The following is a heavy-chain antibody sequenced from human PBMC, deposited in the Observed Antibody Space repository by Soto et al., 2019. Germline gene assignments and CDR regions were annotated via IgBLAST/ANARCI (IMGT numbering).Heavy chain of an antibody. V-gene: IGHV4-59*01. D-gene: IGHD3-22*01. J-gene: IGHJ4*02. Sequence: SETLSLTCTVSGGSISSYYWSWIRQPPGKGLEWIGYIYYSGSTNYNPSLKSRVTISVDTSKNQFSLKLSSVTAADTAVYYCARSYYYDSSGYYHPHFDYWGQGTLVTVSS. CDR1: GGSISSYY. CDR2: IYYSGST. CDR3: ARSYYYDSSGYYHPHFDY.